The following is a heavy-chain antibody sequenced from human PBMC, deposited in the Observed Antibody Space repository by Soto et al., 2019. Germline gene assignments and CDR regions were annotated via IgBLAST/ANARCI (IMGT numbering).Heavy chain of an antibody. CDR3: ARGLGAAARPGALDY. CDR2: IWYDGSNK. J-gene: IGHJ4*02. Sequence: QVQLVESGGGVVQPGRSLRLSCAASGFTFSSYGMHWVRQAPGKGLEWVAVIWYDGSNKYYADSVKGRFTISRDNSKNTLYLQMNSLRAEDTAVYYCARGLGAAARPGALDYWGQGTLVTVSS. CDR1: GFTFSSYG. V-gene: IGHV3-33*01. D-gene: IGHD6-6*01.